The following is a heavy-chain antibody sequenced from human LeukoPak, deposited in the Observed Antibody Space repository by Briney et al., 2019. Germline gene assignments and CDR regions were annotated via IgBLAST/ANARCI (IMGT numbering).Heavy chain of an antibody. D-gene: IGHD6-13*01. CDR3: AKDPAGGTVNWFDP. Sequence: PGGSLRLSCAASGFTFSSYAMSWVRQAPGKELGWVSGISGSGGTTYYAASVKGRFTIPRDNSKNTLYLQMNSLRAEDTAVYYCAKDPAGGTVNWFDPWGQGTLVTVSS. J-gene: IGHJ5*02. CDR1: GFTFSSYA. V-gene: IGHV3-23*01. CDR2: ISGSGGTT.